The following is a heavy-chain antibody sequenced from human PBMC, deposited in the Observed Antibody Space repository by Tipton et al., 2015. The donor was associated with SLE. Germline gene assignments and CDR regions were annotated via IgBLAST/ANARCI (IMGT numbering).Heavy chain of an antibody. CDR3: ARSMLTTKRVFDY. J-gene: IGHJ4*02. CDR1: GGSITSSNYY. Sequence: TLSLTCTVSGGSITSSNYYWGWIRQPPGKGLEWIGSIYYSGTTYYNPSLKSRVTISLDTSKNQFSLSVNSVTAADTAVYYCARSMLTTKRVFDYWGQGTLVTVSS. CDR2: IYYSGTT. D-gene: IGHD3-16*01. V-gene: IGHV4-39*07.